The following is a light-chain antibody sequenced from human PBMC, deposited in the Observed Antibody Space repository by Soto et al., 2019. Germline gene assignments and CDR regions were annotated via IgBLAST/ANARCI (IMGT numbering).Light chain of an antibody. CDR3: SSYAGSNTWV. CDR1: SSDVGGYNY. V-gene: IGLV2-8*01. CDR2: EVT. J-gene: IGLJ3*02. Sequence: QSALTQPASVSGSPGQSITISCTGTSSDVGGYNYVSWYRQYPGKAPKLLIFEVTSRPSGVPDRFSGSKSGNTASLTVSGLQAEDEAHYYCSSYAGSNTWVFGGGTKVTVL.